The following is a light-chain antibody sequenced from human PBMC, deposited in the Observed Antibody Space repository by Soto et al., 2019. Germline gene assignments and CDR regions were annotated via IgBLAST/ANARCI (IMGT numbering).Light chain of an antibody. CDR3: AAWDDRLTGPWV. V-gene: IGLV1-47*01. CDR2: RNN. CDR1: SSNIGSNY. Sequence: QSVLTQPPSASGTPGQRVTISCSGSSSNIGSNYVYWYQQLPGTAPKLLIYRNNQRPSGVPDRFSGSKSGTSASLAISGLRSEDKADYYCAAWDDRLTGPWVFGGGTKLTVL. J-gene: IGLJ3*02.